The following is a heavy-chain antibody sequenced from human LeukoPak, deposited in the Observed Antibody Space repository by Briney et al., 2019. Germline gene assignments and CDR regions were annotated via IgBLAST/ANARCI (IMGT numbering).Heavy chain of an antibody. J-gene: IGHJ4*02. CDR3: ARGGHRQKEI. D-gene: IGHD5-24*01. CDR1: GFTFSNYW. CDR2: IKHDGSDK. V-gene: IGHV3-7*01. Sequence: GGSLRLSCSASGFTFSNYWMTWVRQSPGKGLEWVAIIKHDGSDKYCVDSVKGRFTISRDNAKNSLYLQMSSLRAEDTAVYYCARGGHRQKEIWGQGTLVTVSS.